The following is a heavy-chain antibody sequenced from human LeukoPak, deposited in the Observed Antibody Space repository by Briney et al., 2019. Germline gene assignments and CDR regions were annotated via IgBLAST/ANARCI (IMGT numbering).Heavy chain of an antibody. CDR1: GFTFSSYG. CDR2: ISYDGSNK. V-gene: IGHV3-30*18. D-gene: IGHD1-26*01. J-gene: IGHJ4*02. Sequence: PGGSLGLSCAASGFTFSSYGMHWVRQAPGKGLEWVAVISYDGSNKYYADSVKGRFTISRDNSRNTMYLQTNSLRAEDTALYYCAKQEGWELGDYYFDYWGQGTLVTVSS. CDR3: AKQEGWELGDYYFDY.